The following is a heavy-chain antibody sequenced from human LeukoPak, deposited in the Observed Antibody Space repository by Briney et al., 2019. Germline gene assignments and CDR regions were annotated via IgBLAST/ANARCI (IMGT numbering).Heavy chain of an antibody. CDR3: AKWGDYDVLTGYYDSDY. D-gene: IGHD3-9*01. CDR2: VSGRDTST. Sequence: PGASLRLSCAASGFTFSNYAMSWVRQAPGKGLEWVSAVSGRDTSTYYTDSVKGRFTISRDNSKNTLYLQMNSLSAEYTAIYYCAKWGDYDVLTGYYDSDYWGQGTLVTVSS. CDR1: GFTFSNYA. J-gene: IGHJ4*02. V-gene: IGHV3-23*01.